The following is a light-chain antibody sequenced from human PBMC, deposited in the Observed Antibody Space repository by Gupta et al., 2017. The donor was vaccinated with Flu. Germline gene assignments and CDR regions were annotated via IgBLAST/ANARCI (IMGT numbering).Light chain of an antibody. Sequence: QSALTQPRSVSGSPGQSVTISCTGTSNDIGAYNYVSWYQQPPGRAPKLMIYDVNKRPSGVPDRFSGSKSGNTASLTISGLQAEHEADYYCCSYAATSPPWVFGGGTKLTVL. CDR1: SNDIGAYNY. J-gene: IGLJ3*02. CDR2: DVN. CDR3: CSYAATSPPWV. V-gene: IGLV2-11*01.